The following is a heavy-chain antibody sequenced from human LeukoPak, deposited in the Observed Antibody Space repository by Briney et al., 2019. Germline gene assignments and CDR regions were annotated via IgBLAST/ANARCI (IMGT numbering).Heavy chain of an antibody. D-gene: IGHD5-24*01. Sequence: PGGSLRLSCAASGFTVSSNYMSWVRQAPGKGLEWVSVIYSGGSTYYADSVKGRFTISRDNSKNTLYLQMNSLRAEDTAVYYCARSVATTDWYFDLWGRGTLVTVPS. CDR3: ARSVATTDWYFDL. CDR1: GFTVSSNY. V-gene: IGHV3-53*01. J-gene: IGHJ2*01. CDR2: IYSGGST.